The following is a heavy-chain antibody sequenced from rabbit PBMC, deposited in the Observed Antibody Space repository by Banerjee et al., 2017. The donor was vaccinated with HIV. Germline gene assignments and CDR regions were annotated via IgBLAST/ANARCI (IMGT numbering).Heavy chain of an antibody. CDR1: GFSFSSNYW. V-gene: IGHV1S45*01. Sequence: QEQLEESGGGLVKPEGSLTLTCTASGFSFSSNYWICWVRQAPGKGLEWIGCIYAGSSDSTYYASWAKGRFTISRTSSTTVALQMTSLTAADTATYFCARDLAGVTGWNFGLWGPGTLVTVS. CDR2: IYAGSSDST. J-gene: IGHJ4*01. CDR3: ARDLAGVTGWNFGL. D-gene: IGHD4-1*01.